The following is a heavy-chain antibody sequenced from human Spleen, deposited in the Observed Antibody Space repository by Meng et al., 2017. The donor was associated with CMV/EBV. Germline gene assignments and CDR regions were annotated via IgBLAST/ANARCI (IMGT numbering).Heavy chain of an antibody. J-gene: IGHJ4*02. CDR3: ARDRGYSHGYAFDY. CDR1: GFTFSSHW. CDR2: ISSRSTYI. D-gene: IGHD5-18*01. V-gene: IGHV3-21*01. Sequence: GGSLRLSCAASGFTFSSHWMTWVRQAPGKGLEWVSSISSRSTYISYADSVKGRFTVSRDNAKNSLYLQMDSLRAEDTAIYYCARDRGYSHGYAFDYWGQGTLVTVSS.